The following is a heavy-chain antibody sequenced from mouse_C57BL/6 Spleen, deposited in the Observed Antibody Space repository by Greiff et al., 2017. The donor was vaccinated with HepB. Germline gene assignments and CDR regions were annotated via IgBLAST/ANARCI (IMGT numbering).Heavy chain of an antibody. J-gene: IGHJ2*01. CDR1: GFTFSDYG. CDR2: ISSGSSTI. D-gene: IGHD1-1*01. CDR3: ARGNYYGSNYFDY. Sequence: VQLKQSGGGLVKPGGSLKLSCAASGFTFSDYGMHWVRQAPEKGLEWVAYISSGSSTIYYADTVKGRFTISRDNAKNTLFLQMTSLRSEDTAMYYCARGNYYGSNYFDYWGQGTTLTVSS. V-gene: IGHV5-17*01.